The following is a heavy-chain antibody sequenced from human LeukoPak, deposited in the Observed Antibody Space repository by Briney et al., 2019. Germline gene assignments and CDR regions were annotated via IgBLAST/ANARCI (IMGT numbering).Heavy chain of an antibody. CDR2: INPNSGGT. V-gene: IGHV1-2*02. D-gene: IGHD3-3*01. Sequence: ASVKVSCKASGYTFTGYYMHWVRQAPGQGLEWMGWINPNSGGTNYAQKFQGRVTMTRDTSISTAYMELSRLRSDDTAVYYCARVDRNYYDFWSGYSGNIDYWGQGTLDTVSS. CDR3: ARVDRNYYDFWSGYSGNIDY. J-gene: IGHJ4*02. CDR1: GYTFTGYY.